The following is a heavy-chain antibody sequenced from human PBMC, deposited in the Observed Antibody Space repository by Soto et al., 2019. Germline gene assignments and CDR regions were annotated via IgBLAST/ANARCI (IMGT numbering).Heavy chain of an antibody. J-gene: IGHJ4*02. CDR3: AKGAEQLVRLPVIDC. CDR1: GFTFDHYA. CDR2: ISSNSGRI. D-gene: IGHD6-6*01. Sequence: EVQLVESGGGLVQPGRSLRLSCTGSGFTFDHYAMHWVRQAPGKGLEWVSGISSNSGRIGYADSVKGRFTISRDNAKNSLYLQMNSLRAEDTALYYCAKGAEQLVRLPVIDCWGQGTLVTVSS. V-gene: IGHV3-9*01.